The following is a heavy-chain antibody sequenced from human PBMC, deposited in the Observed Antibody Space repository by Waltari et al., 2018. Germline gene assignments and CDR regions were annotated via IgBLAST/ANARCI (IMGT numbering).Heavy chain of an antibody. CDR2: IWYDGSNK. V-gene: IGHV3-30*18. J-gene: IGHJ4*02. D-gene: IGHD3-10*01. CDR3: AKDRVGSSKSSRRSYYFDY. Sequence: QVQLVESGGGVVQPGRSLRLSCAASGFTFSSYGMHWVRQAPGKGLEWVAVIWYDGSNKYYADSVKGRFTISRDNSKNTLYLKMNSLRAEDTAMYYCAKDRVGSSKSSRRSYYFDYWGQGTLVTVSS. CDR1: GFTFSSYG.